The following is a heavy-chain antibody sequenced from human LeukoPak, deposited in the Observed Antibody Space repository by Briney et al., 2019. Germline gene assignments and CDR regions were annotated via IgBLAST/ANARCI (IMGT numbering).Heavy chain of an antibody. D-gene: IGHD2-2*01. CDR3: ARRQGCSSTSCPPDS. CDR1: GYSFTTYW. V-gene: IGHV5-51*01. CDR2: IYPGDSDT. J-gene: IGHJ4*02. Sequence: GESLKISCRGSGYSFTTYWIGWVRQLPGKVLEWMGIIYPGDSDTRYSPSFQGQVTMSADKPINTAYLQWSSLKASDTAMYYCARRQGCSSTSCPPDSWGQGTLVTVSS.